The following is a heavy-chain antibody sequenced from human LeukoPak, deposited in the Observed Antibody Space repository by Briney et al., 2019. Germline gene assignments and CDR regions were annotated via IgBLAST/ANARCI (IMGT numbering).Heavy chain of an antibody. Sequence: GGSLRLSCAASGFTVSSNYMSWVRQAPGKGLEWVSVIYSGGSTYYADSVKGRFTISRDNSKNTLYLQMNSLRAEDTAVYYCGRDRNYYDSSGASLWYFDLWGRGTLVTVSS. V-gene: IGHV3-53*01. CDR3: GRDRNYYDSSGASLWYFDL. CDR1: GFTVSSNY. CDR2: IYSGGST. D-gene: IGHD3-22*01. J-gene: IGHJ2*01.